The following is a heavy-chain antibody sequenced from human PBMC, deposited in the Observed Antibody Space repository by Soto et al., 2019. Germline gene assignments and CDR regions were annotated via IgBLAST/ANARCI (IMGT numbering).Heavy chain of an antibody. V-gene: IGHV3-74*01. Sequence: GGSLRLSCAASGSIFTGYGMHWVRQAPGKGLVWVAGINIDGSNKSYADSVKGRFTISRDNAKNTLYLQMNSLRAEDTAVYYCARAGWLPRAFDIWGQGTMVTVSS. D-gene: IGHD6-19*01. CDR3: ARAGWLPRAFDI. CDR2: INIDGSNK. J-gene: IGHJ3*02. CDR1: GSIFTGYG.